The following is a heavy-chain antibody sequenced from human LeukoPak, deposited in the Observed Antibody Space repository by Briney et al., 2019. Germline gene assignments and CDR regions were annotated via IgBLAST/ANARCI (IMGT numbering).Heavy chain of an antibody. V-gene: IGHV1-18*01. CDR3: ARDCGGDCYTRYYYYYGMDV. CDR1: GYTFTSYA. Sequence: ASVKVSCKASGYTFTSYAMHWVRQAPGQRLEWMGWISAYNGNTNYAQKLQGRVTMTTDTSTSTAYMELRSLRSDDTAVYYCARDCGGDCYTRYYYYYGMDVWGQGTTVTVSS. J-gene: IGHJ6*02. D-gene: IGHD2-21*02. CDR2: ISAYNGNT.